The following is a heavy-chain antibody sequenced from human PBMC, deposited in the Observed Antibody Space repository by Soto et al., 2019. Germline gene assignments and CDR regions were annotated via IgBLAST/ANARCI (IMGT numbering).Heavy chain of an antibody. Sequence: QVQLVESGGGVVQPGRSLRLSCAASGFTFSSYAMHWVRQAPGKGLAWVAVISYDGSNKYYADSVKGRFTISRDNSKNTLYLQMNSLRAEDTAVYYCARDGEIQLWPRGYFDYWGQGTLVTVSS. V-gene: IGHV3-30-3*01. J-gene: IGHJ4*02. D-gene: IGHD5-18*01. CDR2: ISYDGSNK. CDR1: GFTFSSYA. CDR3: ARDGEIQLWPRGYFDY.